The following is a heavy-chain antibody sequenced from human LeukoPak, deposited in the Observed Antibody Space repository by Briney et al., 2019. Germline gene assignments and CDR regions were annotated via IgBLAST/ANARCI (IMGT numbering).Heavy chain of an antibody. CDR1: GYTFTSYG. V-gene: IGHV1-18*01. Sequence: ASVKVSCKASGYTFTSYGISWVRQAPGQGLEWMGWISAYNGNTNYAQKLQGRVTMTTDTSTSTAHMELRSLRSDDTAVYYCARVTIGYSYGYYYYYYYMDVWGKGTTVTISS. D-gene: IGHD5-18*01. CDR3: ARVTIGYSYGYYYYYYYMDV. J-gene: IGHJ6*03. CDR2: ISAYNGNT.